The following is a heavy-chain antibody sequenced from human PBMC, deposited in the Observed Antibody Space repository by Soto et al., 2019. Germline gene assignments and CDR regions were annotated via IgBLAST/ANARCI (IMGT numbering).Heavy chain of an antibody. CDR1: GGSFSGYY. Sequence: SETLSLTCAVYGGSFSGYYWSWIRQPPGKGLEWIGEINHSGSTNYNPSLKSRVTISVDTSKNQFSLKLSSVTAADTAVYYCARTRYDYIWDDAFDIWGQGTMVTVSS. J-gene: IGHJ3*02. V-gene: IGHV4-34*01. D-gene: IGHD3-16*01. CDR2: INHSGST. CDR3: ARTRYDYIWDDAFDI.